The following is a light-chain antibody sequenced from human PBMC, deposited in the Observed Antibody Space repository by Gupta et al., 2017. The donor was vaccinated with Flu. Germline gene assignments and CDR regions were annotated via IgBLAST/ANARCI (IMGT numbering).Light chain of an antibody. CDR2: WAS. Sequence: NCKSSQSVLYSSDNNNYLAWYQQKPGQPPKLLIYWASARESGVPDRFSGSGSGTDFTLTISGLQAEDVAVYYCQQYYTTPPTFGQGTKVEIK. CDR3: QQYYTTPPT. V-gene: IGKV4-1*01. CDR1: QSVLYSSDNNNY. J-gene: IGKJ2*01.